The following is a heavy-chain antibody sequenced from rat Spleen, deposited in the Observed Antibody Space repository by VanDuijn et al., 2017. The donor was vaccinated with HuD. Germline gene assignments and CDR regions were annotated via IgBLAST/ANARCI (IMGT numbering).Heavy chain of an antibody. CDR3: TTPPIHYYSSHLDA. CDR2: ISYDGGST. D-gene: IGHD1-2*01. CDR1: GFTFSNYG. Sequence: EVQLVESGGGLVQPGRSMKLSCAASGFTFSNYGMAWVRQAPKKGLEWVAYISYDGGSTYYRDSVKGRFTISRDNAKSTLYLQMDSLRSEDTATYYCTTPPIHYYSSHLDAWGQGASVTVSS. V-gene: IGHV5-20*01. J-gene: IGHJ4*01.